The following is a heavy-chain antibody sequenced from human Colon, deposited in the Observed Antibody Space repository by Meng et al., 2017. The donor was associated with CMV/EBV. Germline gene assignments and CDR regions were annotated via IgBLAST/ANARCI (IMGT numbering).Heavy chain of an antibody. CDR2: IYSSGYT. Sequence: QLHFQGSRPGRVKPPQTLALTCTVSGGSISSSTDYWGWIRQTPGKGLEWIGNIYSSGYTYYNPSLKSRLTISVDTSKNQFSLKLISVTAADTAVYYCATDYGDYYFDRWGQGTLVTVSS. CDR1: GGSISSSTDY. CDR3: ATDYGDYYFDR. V-gene: IGHV4-39*07. D-gene: IGHD4-17*01. J-gene: IGHJ4*02.